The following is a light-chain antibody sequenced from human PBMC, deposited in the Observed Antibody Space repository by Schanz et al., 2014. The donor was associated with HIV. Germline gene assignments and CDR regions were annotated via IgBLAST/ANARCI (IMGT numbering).Light chain of an antibody. V-gene: IGLV2-8*01. Sequence: QSVLTQPASVSGSPGQSITISCTGTSRDVGGYDYVSWYQQHPGRAPKLIISEVTKRPSGVPDRFSGSKSGNTASLTVSGLQAEDEAVYHCSSYAGNNNLLFGGGTKLTVL. CDR1: SRDVGGYDY. CDR2: EVT. J-gene: IGLJ3*02. CDR3: SSYAGNNNLL.